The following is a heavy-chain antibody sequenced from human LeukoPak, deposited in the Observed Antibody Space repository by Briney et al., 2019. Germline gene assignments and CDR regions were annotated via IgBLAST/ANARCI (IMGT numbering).Heavy chain of an antibody. CDR3: ARDGGTSSSGYFF. Sequence: GGSLRLSCAASGFTFSSCWMSWVRQAPGKGLEWVANIKQDGSEKYYVDSVKGRFTISRDNAKNSLYLQMNSLRAEDTAVYYCARDGGTSSSGYFFWGQGTLVTVSS. J-gene: IGHJ4*02. CDR1: GFTFSSCW. D-gene: IGHD3-22*01. CDR2: IKQDGSEK. V-gene: IGHV3-7*01.